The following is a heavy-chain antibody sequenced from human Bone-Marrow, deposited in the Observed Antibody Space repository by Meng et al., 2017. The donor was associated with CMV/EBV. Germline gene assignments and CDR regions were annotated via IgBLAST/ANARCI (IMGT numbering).Heavy chain of an antibody. J-gene: IGHJ4*02. CDR1: GYTFTGYY. CDR2: INPNSGGT. D-gene: IGHD2-15*01. Sequence: ASVKVSCKASGYTFTGYYMHWVRQAPGQGLEWMGWINPNSGGTNYAQKFQGRVTMTRDTSISTAYMELSRLRSDDTAVYYCARKEYCSGSSCYSGIDYWGQGTLVTVSS. CDR3: ARKEYCSGSSCYSGIDY. V-gene: IGHV1-2*02.